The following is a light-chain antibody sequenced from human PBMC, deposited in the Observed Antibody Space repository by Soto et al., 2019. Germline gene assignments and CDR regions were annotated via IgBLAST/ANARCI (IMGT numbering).Light chain of an antibody. J-gene: IGLJ1*01. CDR3: VAWDDSLNGHV. CDR1: SSNIGSNS. CDR2: TTD. Sequence: QSVLTQPPSASGTPGQRVTISCSGSSSNIGSNSVGWYQQLPGAAPKVLISTTDKRPSGVPDRFSGSKSGTSASLAISGLQSGDEADYYCVAWDDSLNGHVFGTGTKLTVL. V-gene: IGLV1-44*01.